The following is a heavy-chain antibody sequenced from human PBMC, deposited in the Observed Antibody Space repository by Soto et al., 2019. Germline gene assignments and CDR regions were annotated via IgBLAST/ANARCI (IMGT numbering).Heavy chain of an antibody. CDR3: VRRFTFVGVNKLPPYDDY. CDR1: GFTFSNHA. D-gene: IGHD3-10*01. Sequence: EVHLLESGGGLVQPGGSLRLSCAASGFTFSNHAMSWVRQTPGEGLEWVSGISFSGDNTYYADSVRGRFTVSRDNSKNRMYREMSSLRGEDAAVYNCVRRFTFVGVNKLPPYDDYWGQGTLVTVSS. V-gene: IGHV3-23*01. J-gene: IGHJ4*02. CDR2: ISFSGDNT.